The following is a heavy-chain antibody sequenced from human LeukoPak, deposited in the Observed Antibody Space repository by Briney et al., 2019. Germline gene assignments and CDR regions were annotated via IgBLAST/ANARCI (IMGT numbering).Heavy chain of an antibody. CDR3: AIHTNVDISSFMDV. J-gene: IGHJ6*03. Sequence: SETLSLTCTVSGASFSAYYWSWIRQPPGRGLEWIGYIYSSGNTNYNPSLKSRVTISVGTSKKQHSLKLTSVTAADTAVYYCAIHTNVDISSFMDVWDKGTTVTVSS. V-gene: IGHV4-4*09. CDR1: GASFSAYY. CDR2: IYSSGNT. D-gene: IGHD2-8*01.